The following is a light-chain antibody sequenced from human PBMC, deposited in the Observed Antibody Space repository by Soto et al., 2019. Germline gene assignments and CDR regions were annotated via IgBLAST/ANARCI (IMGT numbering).Light chain of an antibody. CDR3: QQYGSSPRT. CDR1: QSVTSSY. Sequence: EIVLTQSPGTLSLSPGERATLSCRASQSVTSSYLAWYQQKPGQAPRLLIYGASSRATGIPDRFSGSGYGTDFTLTINRLKPEDFAVYYCQQYGSSPRTFGQGTKLEIK. V-gene: IGKV3-20*01. CDR2: GAS. J-gene: IGKJ2*01.